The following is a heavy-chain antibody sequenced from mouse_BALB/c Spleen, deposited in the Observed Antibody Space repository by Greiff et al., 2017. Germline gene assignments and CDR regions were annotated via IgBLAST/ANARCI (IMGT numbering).Heavy chain of an antibody. V-gene: IGHV5-17*02. CDR1: GFTFSSFG. Sequence: EVLLVESGGGLVQPGGSRKLSCAASGFTFSSFGMHWVRQAPEKGLEWIAYISSGSSTIYYADTVKGRFTISRDNPKNTLFLQLTSLRSEDTAMYYCARSGGDDYFDYWGQGTTLTVSA. CDR3: ARSGGDDYFDY. J-gene: IGHJ2*01. CDR2: ISSGSSTI. D-gene: IGHD3-1*01.